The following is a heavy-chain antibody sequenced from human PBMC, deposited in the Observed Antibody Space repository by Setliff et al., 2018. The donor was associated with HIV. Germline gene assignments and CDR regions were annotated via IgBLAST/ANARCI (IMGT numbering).Heavy chain of an antibody. J-gene: IGHJ5*02. V-gene: IGHV4-38-2*01. CDR1: GYSIRSGYY. D-gene: IGHD2-2*01. CDR3: ARVLRDTSCYGP. Sequence: SETLSLTCAVSGYSIRSGYYWGWIRQPPGKGLEWIGSLYPDGNTYYNPSLKSRVTISVDTSKNQVSLKLTSVTAADTAVYYCARVLRDTSCYGPWGQGTLVTVSS. CDR2: LYPDGNT.